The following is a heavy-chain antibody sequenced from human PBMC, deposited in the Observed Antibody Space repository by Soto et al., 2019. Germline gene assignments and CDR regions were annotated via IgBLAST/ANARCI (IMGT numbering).Heavy chain of an antibody. Sequence: QVQLVESGGGVVQTGRSLRLSCAASGFSFSTYGMHWVRQAPGKGLEWVAVISYDGTTKTYADSVKGRFTISRDNSKNTLYLQMNSLRPDDTAVYYCANGEGSYYDYSLGYWGQGTLVTVSS. CDR1: GFSFSTYG. V-gene: IGHV3-30*18. CDR2: ISYDGTTK. CDR3: ANGEGSYYDYSLGY. J-gene: IGHJ4*02. D-gene: IGHD3-16*01.